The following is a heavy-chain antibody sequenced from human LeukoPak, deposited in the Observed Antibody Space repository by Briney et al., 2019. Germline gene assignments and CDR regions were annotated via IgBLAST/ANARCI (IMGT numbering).Heavy chain of an antibody. CDR3: AREYYDSSGYYYFDY. CDR1: GFTFSSYG. J-gene: IGHJ4*02. Sequence: GRSLRLSCAASGFTFSSYGMHWVRQAPGKGLEWVAVIWYDGSNKYYADSVKDRFTISRDNSKNTLYLQMNSLRAEDTAVYYCAREYYDSSGYYYFDYWGQGTLVTVSS. CDR2: IWYDGSNK. V-gene: IGHV3-33*01. D-gene: IGHD3-22*01.